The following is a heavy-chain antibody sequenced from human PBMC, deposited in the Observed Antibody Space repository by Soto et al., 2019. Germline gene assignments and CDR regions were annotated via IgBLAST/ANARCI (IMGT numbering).Heavy chain of an antibody. Sequence: ASVKVSCKASGGTFRSYAISWVRQAPGQGLEWMGGIIPIFGTANYAQKFQGRVTITADKSTSTAYMELSSLRSEDTAVYYCARERYSSSWYSGGMDVWGQGTTVTVSS. CDR3: ARERYSSSWYSGGMDV. D-gene: IGHD6-13*01. V-gene: IGHV1-69*06. CDR2: IIPIFGTA. J-gene: IGHJ6*02. CDR1: GGTFRSYA.